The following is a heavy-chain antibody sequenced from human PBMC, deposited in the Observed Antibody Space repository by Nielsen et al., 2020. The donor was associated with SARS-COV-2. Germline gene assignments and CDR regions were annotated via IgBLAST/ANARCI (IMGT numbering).Heavy chain of an antibody. Sequence: WIRQPPGKGLEWIGEIYHSGSTNYNPSLKSRVTISVDKSKNQFSLKLSSVTAADTAVYYCARVIRVITFGGVIVRTHYFDCWGQGILVTVSS. CDR2: IYHSGST. J-gene: IGHJ4*02. CDR3: ARVIRVITFGGVIVRTHYFDC. V-gene: IGHV4-4*02. D-gene: IGHD3-16*02.